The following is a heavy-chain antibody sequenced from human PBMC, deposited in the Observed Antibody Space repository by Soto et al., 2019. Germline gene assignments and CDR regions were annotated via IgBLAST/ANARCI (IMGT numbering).Heavy chain of an antibody. D-gene: IGHD6-13*01. CDR1: GFTFSSYS. V-gene: IGHV3-21*01. J-gene: IGHJ6*02. CDR3: ARDSIAAAGGYYYVMDV. Sequence: GGSLRLSCAASGFTFSSYSMNWVRQAPGKGLEWVSSISSSSSYIYYADSVKGRFTISRDNAKNSLYLQMNSLRAEDTAVYYCARDSIAAAGGYYYVMDVCGRGTTVTVYS. CDR2: ISSSSSYI.